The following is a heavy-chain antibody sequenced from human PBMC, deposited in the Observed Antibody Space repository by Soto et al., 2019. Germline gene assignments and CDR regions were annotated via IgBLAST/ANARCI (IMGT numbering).Heavy chain of an antibody. V-gene: IGHV3-30*04. Sequence: SCKASGGTFSSYAISWVRQAPGRGLEWVTVISNDGNRKYYGESVKGRFSVSRDNDKDTLYLQMNGLRPEDTGVYYCAKDRRQLSALDMWGQGTTVTVSS. D-gene: IGHD6-6*01. CDR1: GGTFSSYA. J-gene: IGHJ3*02. CDR2: ISNDGNRK. CDR3: AKDRRQLSALDM.